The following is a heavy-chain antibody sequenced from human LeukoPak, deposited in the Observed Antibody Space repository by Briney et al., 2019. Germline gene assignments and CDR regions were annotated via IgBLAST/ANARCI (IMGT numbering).Heavy chain of an antibody. CDR1: GFTFSSYG. CDR3: ARRYDYVWGSYRYFDY. Sequence: GSLRLSCAASGFTFSSYGMSWIRQPPGKGLEWIGEINHSGSTNYNPSLKSRVTISVDTSKNQFSLKLSSVTAADTAVYYCARRYDYVWGSYRYFDYWGQGTLVTVSS. CDR2: INHSGST. J-gene: IGHJ4*02. D-gene: IGHD3-16*02. V-gene: IGHV4-34*01.